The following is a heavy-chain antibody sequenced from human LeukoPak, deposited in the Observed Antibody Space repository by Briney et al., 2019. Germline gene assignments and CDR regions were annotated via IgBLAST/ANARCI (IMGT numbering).Heavy chain of an antibody. D-gene: IGHD3-10*01. CDR2: ISGSGGST. J-gene: IGHJ3*02. Sequence: GGSLRLSCAASGFTFSSYAMSWVRQAPGKGLEWVSAISGSGGSTYYADSVKGRFTISRDNAKNSLYLQMNSLRAEDTALYYCAREVRFNAFDIWGQGTMVTVSS. CDR3: AREVRFNAFDI. V-gene: IGHV3-23*01. CDR1: GFTFSSYA.